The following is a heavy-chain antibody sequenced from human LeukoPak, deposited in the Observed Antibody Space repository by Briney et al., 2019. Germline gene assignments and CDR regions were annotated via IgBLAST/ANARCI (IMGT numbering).Heavy chain of an antibody. V-gene: IGHV3-11*04. Sequence: GGSLRLSCAASGFTFSDYYMGWIRQAPGKGLGWVSHISNSGTTIYYPDSVKGRFTISRDNAKNSLYLQMNSLRADDTAVYHCARQETSSYNGAFDIWGQGTMVTVSS. CDR2: ISNSGTTI. D-gene: IGHD1-26*01. CDR1: GFTFSDYY. J-gene: IGHJ3*02. CDR3: ARQETSSYNGAFDI.